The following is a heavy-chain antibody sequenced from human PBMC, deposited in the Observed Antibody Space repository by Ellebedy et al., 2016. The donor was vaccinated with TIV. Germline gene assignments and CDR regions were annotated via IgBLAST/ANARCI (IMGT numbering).Heavy chain of an antibody. CDR2: IASYDDGNKN. Sequence: GESLKISCAASGFTFSSYAMHWVRQAPGKGLAWVAVIASYDDGNKNYYADSVKGRFTISRDDSKNTLYLQMNSLRPEDTAVYYCTKNRSYNTPYYFDYWGQGTLVIVSS. CDR3: TKNRSYNTPYYFDY. V-gene: IGHV3-30*18. J-gene: IGHJ4*02. CDR1: GFTFSSYA. D-gene: IGHD1-1*01.